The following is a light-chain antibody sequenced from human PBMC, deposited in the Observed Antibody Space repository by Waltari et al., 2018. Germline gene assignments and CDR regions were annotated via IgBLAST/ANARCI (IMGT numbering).Light chain of an antibody. CDR2: NTT. CDR1: TGSVSTSHY. CDR3: VLYMGSGIEV. V-gene: IGLV8-61*01. J-gene: IGLJ3*02. Sequence: QTVVTKGPSFSVYPGGQVTPTWALNTGSVSTSHYPSWFQQTPGQAPRTLIYNTTTRSSWVPDRFSGSILGNKAALTIPGAQADDESDYHCVLYMGSGIEVFGGGTKLTVL.